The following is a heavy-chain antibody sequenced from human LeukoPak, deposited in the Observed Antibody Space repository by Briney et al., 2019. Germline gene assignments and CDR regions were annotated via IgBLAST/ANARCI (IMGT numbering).Heavy chain of an antibody. D-gene: IGHD2-15*01. CDR2: IWYDGSKK. V-gene: IGHV3-33*01. CDR3: ALGGFHRFDS. CDR1: GFTFSSYA. J-gene: IGHJ4*02. Sequence: PAGRSLRLSCAASGFTFSSYAMHWVRQAPGKGLEWVAVIWYDGSKKYYTDSVKGRLTISRDNSKDTLYLQMNSLRADDTAVYYCALGGFHRFDSWGQGTLVTVSS.